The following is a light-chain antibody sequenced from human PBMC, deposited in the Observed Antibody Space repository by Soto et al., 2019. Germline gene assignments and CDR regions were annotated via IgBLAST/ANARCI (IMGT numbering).Light chain of an antibody. CDR1: QGISSY. CDR2: AAS. Sequence: DIQLTQSPSFLSASVGDRVTITCRASQGISSYLAWYQQKPGKAPKLLIYAASTLQSGVPSRFSGSGSGTEFTLTISSLQPEAFATYYCQQLNSYLSITFGQGTRLEIK. V-gene: IGKV1-9*01. J-gene: IGKJ5*01. CDR3: QQLNSYLSIT.